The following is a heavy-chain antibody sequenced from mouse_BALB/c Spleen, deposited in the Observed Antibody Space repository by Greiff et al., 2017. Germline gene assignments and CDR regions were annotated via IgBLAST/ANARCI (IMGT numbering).Heavy chain of an antibody. CDR1: GFSLTIYG. CDR3: ARDLKYGNYGAMDY. D-gene: IGHD2-10*02. V-gene: IGHV2-9*02. CDR2: IWAGGNT. Sequence: VQRVESGPGLVAPSQSLSITCTVSGFSLTIYGVHWVRQPPGKGLEWLGIIWAGGNTNYNSALMSRLTISKDNSKSQVFLKMNTLQTDDTAMYYCARDLKYGNYGAMDYWGQGTSVTVSS. J-gene: IGHJ4*01.